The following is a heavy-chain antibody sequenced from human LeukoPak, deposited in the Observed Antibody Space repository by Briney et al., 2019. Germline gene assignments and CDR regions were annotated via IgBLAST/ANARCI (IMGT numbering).Heavy chain of an antibody. CDR1: GGSISSGGYS. CDR2: IYHNGST. D-gene: IGHD3-10*01. CDR3: ARAGVSPHYNFDY. V-gene: IGHV4-30-2*01. Sequence: SETLSLTCAVSGGSISSGGYSWSWIRQPPGKGLEWIGYIYHNGSTYYNPSLKSRVTISVDRSKNQFSLKLSSVTAADTAVYYCARAGVSPHYNFDYWGQGTLVTVSS. J-gene: IGHJ4*02.